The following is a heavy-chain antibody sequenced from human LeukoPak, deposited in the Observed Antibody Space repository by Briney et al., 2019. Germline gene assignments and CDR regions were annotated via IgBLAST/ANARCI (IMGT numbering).Heavy chain of an antibody. J-gene: IGHJ6*03. Sequence: SETLSLTCTVSGGSISSSSYYWGWIRQPPGKGLEWIGSIYYSGSTYYNPSLKSRVTISVDTSKNQFSLKLSSVTAADTAVYYCASVCSGGSCYSLFYMDVWGKGTTVTISS. CDR2: IYYSGST. CDR3: ASVCSGGSCYSLFYMDV. CDR1: GGSISSSSYY. D-gene: IGHD2-15*01. V-gene: IGHV4-39*01.